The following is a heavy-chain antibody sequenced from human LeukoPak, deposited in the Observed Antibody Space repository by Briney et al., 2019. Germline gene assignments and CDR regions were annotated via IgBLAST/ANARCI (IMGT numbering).Heavy chain of an antibody. V-gene: IGHV4-34*01. D-gene: IGHD3-10*01. CDR3: ARVVYTMVRGVIFSGYYYYYMDV. J-gene: IGHJ6*03. Sequence: SETLSLTCAVYGGSFSGYYWSWIRQPPGKGLEWIGEINHSGGTNYNPSLKSRVTISVDASKNQFSLKLSSVTAADTAVYYCARVVYTMVRGVIFSGYYYYYMDVWGKGTTVTVSS. CDR2: INHSGGT. CDR1: GGSFSGYY.